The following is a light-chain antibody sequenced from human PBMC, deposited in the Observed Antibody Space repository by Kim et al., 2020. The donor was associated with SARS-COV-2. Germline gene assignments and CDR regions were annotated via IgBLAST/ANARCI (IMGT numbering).Light chain of an antibody. J-gene: IGLJ1*01. Sequence: QSALTQPASVSGSPGQSITISCTGTSSDVGAYNSVSWYQQHPGKAPRLMIYDVSTRPSGVSNRFSGSKSGNTASLIISGLQTEDEADYYCSITSNYVFGAGTKVTVL. CDR2: DVS. CDR1: SSDVGAYNS. CDR3: SITSNYV. V-gene: IGLV2-14*03.